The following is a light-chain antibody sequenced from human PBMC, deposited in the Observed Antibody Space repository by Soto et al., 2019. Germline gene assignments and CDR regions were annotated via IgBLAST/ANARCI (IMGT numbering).Light chain of an antibody. J-gene: IGLJ1*01. V-gene: IGLV2-14*01. CDR2: EVS. CDR3: SSYTSTRTYV. CDR1: SSDVGAYNY. Sequence: QSVLTQPASVSGSPGQSITISCTGTSSDVGAYNYVSWYQQHPGKVPKLMIYEVSNRPSGVSDRFSGSKSGDTASLTVSGLQAEDEADYYCSSYTSTRTYVFGTGTKVTVL.